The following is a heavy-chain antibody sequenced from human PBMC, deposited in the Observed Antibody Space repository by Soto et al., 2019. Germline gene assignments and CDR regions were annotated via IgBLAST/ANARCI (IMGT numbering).Heavy chain of an antibody. Sequence: VASVKVSCKASGYTFTTYAMHWVRQAPGQRLEWMGWINAGNGNTKYSRKFQGRVTLTRDTSASTAYMELSSLRSEDTAVYYCARGYCSGSSCYGELYNWFDPWGQGTLVTVSS. CDR3: ARGYCSGSSCYGELYNWFDP. V-gene: IGHV1-3*01. J-gene: IGHJ5*02. CDR1: GYTFTTYA. D-gene: IGHD2-15*01. CDR2: INAGNGNT.